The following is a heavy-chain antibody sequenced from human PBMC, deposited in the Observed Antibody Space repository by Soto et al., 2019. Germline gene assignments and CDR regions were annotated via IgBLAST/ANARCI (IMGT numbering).Heavy chain of an antibody. CDR2: ISYDGSNK. D-gene: IGHD3-3*01. CDR3: ARDIWSGDYKWFDS. J-gene: IGHJ5*01. Sequence: SLRPSFPASGFTFSSYDMHWLCQAPGKGLEWVAVISYDGSNKYYTDPVTGRSNISRDHSKNTVDLQMSSLRSEESAVYYCARDIWSGDYKWFDSWGPGTLVTVSS. V-gene: IGHV3-30-3*01. CDR1: GFTFSSYD.